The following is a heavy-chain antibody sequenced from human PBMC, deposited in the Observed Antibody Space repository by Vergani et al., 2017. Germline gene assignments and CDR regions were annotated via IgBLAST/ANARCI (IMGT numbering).Heavy chain of an antibody. V-gene: IGHV3-30-3*01. CDR3: ARDAERFLEWLHDYYYYMDV. CDR1: GFTFSSYA. Sequence: QVQLVESGGGVVQPGRSLRLSCAASGFTFSSYAMHWVRQAPGKGLEWVAVISYDGSNKYYADSVKGRFTISRDNSENTLYLQMNSLRAEDTAVYYCARDAERFLEWLHDYYYYMDVWGKGTTVTVSS. D-gene: IGHD3-3*01. CDR2: ISYDGSNK. J-gene: IGHJ6*03.